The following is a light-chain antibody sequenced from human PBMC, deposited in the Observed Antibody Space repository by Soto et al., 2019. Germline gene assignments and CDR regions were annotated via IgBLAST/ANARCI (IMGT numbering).Light chain of an antibody. CDR1: SSNIGAGYD. CDR3: QSYDSSLSGFYV. V-gene: IGLV1-40*01. Sequence: QSVLTQPPSVSGAPGQRVTISCTGSSSNIGAGYDVHWYQQLPGRAPKLLIYANSNRPSGVPDRFSGSRSGTSASLAITGLQAEYEAEYSCQSYDSSLSGFYVFGTGTKVTVL. CDR2: ANS. J-gene: IGLJ1*01.